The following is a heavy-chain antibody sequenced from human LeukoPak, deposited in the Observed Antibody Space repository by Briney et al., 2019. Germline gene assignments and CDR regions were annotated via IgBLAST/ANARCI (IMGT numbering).Heavy chain of an antibody. D-gene: IGHD5-18*01. J-gene: IGHJ4*02. V-gene: IGHV3-23*01. CDR3: AKSSGYSYGDGYYFEY. CDR1: GFTFSSYA. CDR2: ISGSGGST. Sequence: GGSLRLSCAASGFTFSSYAMSWVRQAPGKGLEWVSAISGSGGSTYYADSVKGRFTISRDDSKNTLYLQMNSLRAEDTAVYYCAKSSGYSYGDGYYFEYWGQGTLVTVSS.